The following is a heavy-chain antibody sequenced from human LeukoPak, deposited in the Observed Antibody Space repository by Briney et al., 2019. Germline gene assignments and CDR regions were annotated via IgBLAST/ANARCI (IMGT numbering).Heavy chain of an antibody. D-gene: IGHD5-18*01. CDR3: ANNRALGEYRYCFLSGMDV. J-gene: IGHJ6*02. CDR2: IIPIFGTA. Sequence: ASVKVSCKASGDTFTSYAFSWVRQAPGQGLEWMGGIIPIFGTANYAQKFQGRVTITTDASTSTAYMELSSLRSEDTAVYYCANNRALGEYRYCFLSGMDVWGQGTTVTVSS. V-gene: IGHV1-69*05. CDR1: GDTFTSYA.